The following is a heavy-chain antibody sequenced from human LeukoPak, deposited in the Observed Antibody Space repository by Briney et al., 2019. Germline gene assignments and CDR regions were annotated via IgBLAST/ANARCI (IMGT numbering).Heavy chain of an antibody. CDR3: ARDGEGGSPTPPDY. V-gene: IGHV3-30-3*01. CDR1: GFTFSSYA. CDR2: ISYDGSNK. D-gene: IGHD1-26*01. J-gene: IGHJ4*02. Sequence: GGSLRLSCAASGFTFSSYAMHWVRQAPGKGLEWVAVISYDGSNKYYADSVKGRFTISRDNSKNTLYLQMNSLRAEDTAVYYCARDGEGGSPTPPDYWGQGTLVTVSS.